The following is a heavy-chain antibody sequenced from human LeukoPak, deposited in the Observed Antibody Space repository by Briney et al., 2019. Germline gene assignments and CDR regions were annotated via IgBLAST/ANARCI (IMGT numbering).Heavy chain of an antibody. CDR2: INHSGST. CDR1: GGSFSGYY. D-gene: IGHD3-9*01. V-gene: IGHV4-34*01. J-gene: IGHJ5*02. Sequence: SETLSLTCAVYGGSFSGYYWSWIRQPPGKGLEWIGEINHSGSTNYNPSLKSRVTISVDTSKNQFSLKLSSVTAADTAVYYCARNDILTGYTRGFDHWGQGTLVTVSS. CDR3: ARNDILTGYTRGFDH.